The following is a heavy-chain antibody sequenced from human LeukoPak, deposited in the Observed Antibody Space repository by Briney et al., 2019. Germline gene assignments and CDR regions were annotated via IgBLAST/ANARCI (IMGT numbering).Heavy chain of an antibody. CDR3: AKVQDCSSTSCYSTYYYGMDV. J-gene: IGHJ6*02. CDR2: ISWNSGSI. D-gene: IGHD2-2*01. Sequence: GGSLRLSCAASGFTFDDYAMHWVRQAPGKGLGWVSCISWNSGSIGYADSVKGRFTISRDNAKNSLYLQMNSLRAEDTALYYCAKVQDCSSTSCYSTYYYGMDVWGQGTTVTVSS. CDR1: GFTFDDYA. V-gene: IGHV3-9*01.